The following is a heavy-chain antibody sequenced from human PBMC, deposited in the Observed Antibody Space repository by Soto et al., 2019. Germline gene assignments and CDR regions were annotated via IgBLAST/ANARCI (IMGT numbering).Heavy chain of an antibody. CDR3: ARAKYCSGGSCPRYFQY. Sequence: VQLVQSGAEVKKPGASVKVSCKASGYTFTSYAMHWVRQAPGQRLEWMGWINAGNGNTKYSQKFQGRVTITRDTSASTAYMELSSLRSEDTAVYYCARAKYCSGGSCPRYFQYWGQGTLVTVSS. D-gene: IGHD2-15*01. CDR1: GYTFTSYA. J-gene: IGHJ1*01. V-gene: IGHV1-3*01. CDR2: INAGNGNT.